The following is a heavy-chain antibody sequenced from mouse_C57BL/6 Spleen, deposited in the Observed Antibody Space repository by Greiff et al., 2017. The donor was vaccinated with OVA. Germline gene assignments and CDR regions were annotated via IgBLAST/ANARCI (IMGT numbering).Heavy chain of an antibody. J-gene: IGHJ1*03. CDR2: IHPNSGST. Sequence: QVQLQQPGAELVKPGASVKLSCKASGYTFTSYWMHWVKQRPGQGLEWIGMIHPNSGSTNYNEKFKSKATLTVDKSSSTAYMQLSSLTSEDSAVYYCARGGDYGSSYGYWYSAVWGTGTTGTVSS. CDR1: GYTFTSYW. CDR3: ARGGDYGSSYGYWYSAV. D-gene: IGHD1-1*01. V-gene: IGHV1-64*01.